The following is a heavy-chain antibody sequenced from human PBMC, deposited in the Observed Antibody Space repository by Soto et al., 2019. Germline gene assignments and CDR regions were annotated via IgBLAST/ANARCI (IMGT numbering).Heavy chain of an antibody. J-gene: IGHJ6*02. D-gene: IGHD2-15*01. CDR1: GFTFSSYS. CDR3: ARDRVVDYSGGSFYSNYYSYGMDV. Sequence: EVQLVESGGGLVKPGGSLSLSCAASGFTFSSYSMNCVRQAPGKGLEWVSSISSSSSYIYYADSVKGRFTISRDNAKNYLYLQVKRLRAADTAVYYCARDRVVDYSGGSFYSNYYSYGMDVWGQGTTVTVSS. V-gene: IGHV3-21*01. CDR2: ISSSSSYI.